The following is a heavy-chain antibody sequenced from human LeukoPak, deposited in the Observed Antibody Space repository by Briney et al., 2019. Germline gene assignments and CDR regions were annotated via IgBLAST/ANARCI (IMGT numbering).Heavy chain of an antibody. D-gene: IGHD6-6*01. J-gene: IGHJ4*02. CDR3: AKGMRSSSSGNFDY. CDR2: ISWNSGSI. V-gene: IGHV3-9*01. Sequence: SLRLSCAASGFTFDDYAMHWVRQAPGKGLEWVSGISWNSGSIGYADSVKGRFTISRDNAKNSLYLQMNSLRAEDTALYYCAKGMRSSSSGNFDYWGQGTLVTVSS. CDR1: GFTFDDYA.